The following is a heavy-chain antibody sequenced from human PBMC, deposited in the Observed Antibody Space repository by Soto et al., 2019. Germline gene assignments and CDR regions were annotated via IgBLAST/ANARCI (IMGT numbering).Heavy chain of an antibody. J-gene: IGHJ5*02. D-gene: IGHD1-26*01. Sequence: ETLSLTCAVSGGSISSYYWSWIRQPPGKGLEWIGYIYYSGSTDYKPSLKSRVTISVDTSKNQFSLKLTSVTAADTAVYYCERGLGGIVGGAWFDPWGQGTPVTVSS. V-gene: IGHV4-59*01. CDR1: GGSISSYY. CDR3: ERGLGGIVGGAWFDP. CDR2: IYYSGST.